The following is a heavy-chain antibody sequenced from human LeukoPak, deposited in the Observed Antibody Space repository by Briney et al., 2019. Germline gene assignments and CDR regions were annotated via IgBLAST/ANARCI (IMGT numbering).Heavy chain of an antibody. CDR1: GGSSSGYY. CDR3: ASALGVTGHYGMDV. CDR2: INHSGST. D-gene: IGHD2-8*02. Sequence: SETLSLTCAVYGGSSSGYYWSWIRQPPGKGLEWIGEINHSGSTNYNPSLKSRVTISVDTSKNQFSLKLSSVTAADTAVYYCASALGVTGHYGMDVWGQGTTVTVSS. V-gene: IGHV4-34*01. J-gene: IGHJ6*02.